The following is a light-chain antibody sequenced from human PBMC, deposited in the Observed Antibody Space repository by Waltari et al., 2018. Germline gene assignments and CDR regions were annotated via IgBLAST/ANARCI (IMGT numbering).Light chain of an antibody. Sequence: EIVLTQSPGTLSLSPGERASLSCRASQSVSSNYLAWYQQKPGQTPRLLIYDASSRATGIPDRFSGSGSGTDFTLTISRLEPEDFAVLYCQQYATSPLTFGGGTKVEIK. CDR3: QQYATSPLT. J-gene: IGKJ4*01. V-gene: IGKV3-20*01. CDR1: QSVSSNY. CDR2: DAS.